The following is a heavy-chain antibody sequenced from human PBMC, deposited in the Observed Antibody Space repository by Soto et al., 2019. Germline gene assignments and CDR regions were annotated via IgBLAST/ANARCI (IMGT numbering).Heavy chain of an antibody. CDR1: GFTFSYYC. Sequence: GGSVSLSCAASGFTFSYYCMSWVRQAPGKGLEWVANINKGSSNKYYADSVKGRFTISRDNAKNSLSLQMNSLRAADKAVYYCARETSTGNYYMDVWGKGTMVTVSS. CDR2: INKGSSNK. CDR3: ARETSTGNYYMDV. V-gene: IGHV3-48*01. D-gene: IGHD2-2*01. J-gene: IGHJ6*03.